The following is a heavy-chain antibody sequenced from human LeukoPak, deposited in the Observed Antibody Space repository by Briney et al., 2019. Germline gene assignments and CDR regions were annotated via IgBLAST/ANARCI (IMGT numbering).Heavy chain of an antibody. V-gene: IGHV1-69*06. CDR1: GGTFSSYA. CDR3: ARGDITMVRGVIIPSRFDP. Sequence: SVKVSCKASGGTFSSYAISWVRQAPGQGLEWMGGIIPIFGTANYAQKFQGRGTITADKSTSTAYMELSSLRSEDTAVYYCARGDITMVRGVIIPSRFDPWGQGTLVTVSS. CDR2: IIPIFGTA. D-gene: IGHD3-10*01. J-gene: IGHJ5*02.